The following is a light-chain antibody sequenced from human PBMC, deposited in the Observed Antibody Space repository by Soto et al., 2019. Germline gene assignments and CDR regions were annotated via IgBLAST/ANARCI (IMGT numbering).Light chain of an antibody. CDR3: QAWDTSTVV. CDR2: EDR. V-gene: IGLV3-1*01. Sequence: SYELTQPPSVSVSPGHTATITCSGDKLGQKYTCWYQQKPGQSPVLVIYEDRKRPSGIPERFSGSNSGNTATLTISGTQAMDEADYYCQAWDTSTVVFGGGTKLTVL. CDR1: KLGQKY. J-gene: IGLJ3*02.